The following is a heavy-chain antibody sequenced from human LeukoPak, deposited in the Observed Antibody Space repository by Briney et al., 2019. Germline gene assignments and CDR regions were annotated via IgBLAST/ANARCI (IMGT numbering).Heavy chain of an antibody. CDR3: ARGRSARES. D-gene: IGHD1-26*01. J-gene: IGHJ4*02. V-gene: IGHV3-48*03. CDR1: GFTFSSYV. CDR2: ISSGGDII. Sequence: GGSLRLSCTASGFTFSSYVMSWVRQAPGKGLEWVSYISSGGDIIYYADSVKGRFTISRDNARKSLYLQMDSLRAEDTALYYCARGRSARESWGQGTLVTVSS.